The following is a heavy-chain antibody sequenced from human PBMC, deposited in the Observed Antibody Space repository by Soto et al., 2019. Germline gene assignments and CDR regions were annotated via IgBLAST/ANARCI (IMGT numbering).Heavy chain of an antibody. V-gene: IGHV4-34*01. D-gene: IGHD2-15*01. CDR2: INHSGST. CDR1: GGSFSGYY. J-gene: IGHJ6*02. CDR3: ARDRYCSGGSCYSNYYYGMDV. Sequence: SETLSLTCAVYGGSFSGYYWSWIRQPPGKGLEWIGEINHSGSTNYNPSLKSRVTISVDTSKNQFPLKLSSVTAADTAVYYCARDRYCSGGSCYSNYYYGMDVWGQGTTVTVSS.